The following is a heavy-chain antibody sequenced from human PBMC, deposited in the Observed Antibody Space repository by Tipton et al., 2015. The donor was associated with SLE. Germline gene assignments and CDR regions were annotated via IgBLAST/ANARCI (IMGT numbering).Heavy chain of an antibody. D-gene: IGHD6-19*01. CDR2: ISYDGSNK. CDR1: GFTFISYA. CDR3: ARDGLVAGLDY. J-gene: IGHJ4*02. V-gene: IGHV3-30*04. Sequence: RSLRLSCAASGFTFISYAMHWVRQAPGKGLEWVAVISYDGSNKYYADSVKGRFTISRDNAKNSLYLQMNSLRAEDTALYYCARDGLVAGLDYWGQGTLVTVSS.